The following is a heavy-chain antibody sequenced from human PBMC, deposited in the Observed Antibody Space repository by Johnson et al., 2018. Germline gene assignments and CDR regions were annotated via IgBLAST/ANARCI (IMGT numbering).Heavy chain of an antibody. J-gene: IGHJ3*02. V-gene: IGHV3-30-3*01. CDR1: GFTFSSYA. Sequence: QVQLVESGGGVVQXGRSLRLXCAASGFTFSSYAMHWVRQAPGKGLAWVAVISYDGSNKYYADSVKGRFTISRDNSKNTLYLQMNSLKAEDTAVYYCARDDAFDIWGQGTMVTVSS. CDR3: ARDDAFDI. CDR2: ISYDGSNK.